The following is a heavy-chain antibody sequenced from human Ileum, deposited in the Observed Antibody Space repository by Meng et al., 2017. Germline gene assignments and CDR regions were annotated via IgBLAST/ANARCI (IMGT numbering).Heavy chain of an antibody. V-gene: IGHV4-39*07. J-gene: IGHJ4*02. CDR1: GESISSSNIH. CDR2: IYYNRRA. D-gene: IGHD6-13*01. Sequence: GSLRLSCSVSGESISSSNIHWGWIRQPPGKGLEWIGSIYYNRRAYYHPSLKGRGTISIDSSRNQFSLSLTSVTAADTATYYCAREEADGNLGDYWGQGMLVTVSS. CDR3: AREEADGNLGDY.